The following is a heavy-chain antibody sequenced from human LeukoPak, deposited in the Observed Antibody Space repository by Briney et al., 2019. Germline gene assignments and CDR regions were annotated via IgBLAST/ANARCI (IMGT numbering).Heavy chain of an antibody. CDR1: GFTFSSYS. CDR2: TSSSSSYI. V-gene: IGHV3-21*01. Sequence: PGGSLRLSCAASGFTFSSYSMNWVRQAPGKGLEWVSSTSSSSSYIYYADSVKGRFTISRDNAKNSLYLQMNSLRAEDTAVYYCARDAEYYYGSGSYRTFDYWGQGTLVTVSS. CDR3: ARDAEYYYGSGSYRTFDY. J-gene: IGHJ4*02. D-gene: IGHD3-10*01.